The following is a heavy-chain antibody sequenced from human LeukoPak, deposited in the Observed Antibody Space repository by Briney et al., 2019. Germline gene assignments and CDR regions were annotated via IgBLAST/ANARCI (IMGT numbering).Heavy chain of an antibody. CDR2: IYYSGST. V-gene: IGHV4-59*08. D-gene: IGHD1-26*01. Sequence: SEALSLTCTVSGGSISSYYWSWIRQPPGKGLEWIGDIYYSGSTNYNPSLKSRVTISVDTSKNQFSLRLSSVTAADTAVYYSARLASGSYGPLTPFDYWGQGTLVTVSS. CDR1: GGSISSYY. CDR3: ARLASGSYGPLTPFDY. J-gene: IGHJ4*02.